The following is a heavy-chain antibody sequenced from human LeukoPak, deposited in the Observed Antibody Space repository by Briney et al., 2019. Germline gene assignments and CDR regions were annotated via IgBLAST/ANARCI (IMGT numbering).Heavy chain of an antibody. Sequence: ASVKVSCKASRYTFTGYYMHWVRQAPGQGLEWMGWINPNSGGTNYAQKFQGRVTMTRDTSISTAYMELSRLRSDDTAVYYCARVLKSMALNTDYWGQGTLVTVSS. CDR1: RYTFTGYY. J-gene: IGHJ4*02. CDR3: ARVLKSMALNTDY. CDR2: INPNSGGT. V-gene: IGHV1-2*02. D-gene: IGHD4/OR15-4a*01.